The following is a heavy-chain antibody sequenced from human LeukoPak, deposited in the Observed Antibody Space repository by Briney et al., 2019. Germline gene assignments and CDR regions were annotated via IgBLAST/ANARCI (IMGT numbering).Heavy chain of an antibody. CDR1: GFLFSTYS. D-gene: IGHD6-13*01. V-gene: IGHV3-48*02. J-gene: IGHJ4*02. CDR2: IISTSSTI. Sequence: GGSLRLSCAASGFLFSTYSMDWGRQAPGKGLEWVSYIISTSSTIYYAYSVKGRFTISRDNANNSLYLQMNSLRDEDTAVYYCARGRAAAGPLHYFDSWGQGTLVTVSS. CDR3: ARGRAAAGPLHYFDS.